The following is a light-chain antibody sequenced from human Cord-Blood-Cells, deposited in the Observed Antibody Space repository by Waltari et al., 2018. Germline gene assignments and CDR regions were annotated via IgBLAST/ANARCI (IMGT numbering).Light chain of an antibody. Sequence: QSALTQPASVSGSPGQSMTISCTGTRSDVGSYNVVSWYQQHPGKAPKLMIYEGSTRPSWVSNLFSGSKSGNTASRTISWLQADDEADYYCCSYAGSSTLYVFRSGTKVTVL. CDR2: EGS. CDR3: CSYAGSSTLYV. J-gene: IGLJ1*01. V-gene: IGLV2-23*01. CDR1: RSDVGSYNV.